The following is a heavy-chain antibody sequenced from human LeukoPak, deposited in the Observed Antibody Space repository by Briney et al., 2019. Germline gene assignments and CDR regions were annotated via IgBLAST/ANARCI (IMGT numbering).Heavy chain of an antibody. CDR1: GGTFNNYA. CDR2: IIPILDIT. J-gene: IGHJ3*01. V-gene: IGHV1-69*04. CDR3: ARDEATIMTTDALDF. D-gene: IGHD4-17*01. Sequence: SVRVSCKASGGTFNNYAVSWVRQAPGQGLEWMARIIPILDITHYAQKFQGRLTITADKSTNTAYMELSSLRSEDTAVYFCARDEATIMTTDALDFWGQGTMVTASS.